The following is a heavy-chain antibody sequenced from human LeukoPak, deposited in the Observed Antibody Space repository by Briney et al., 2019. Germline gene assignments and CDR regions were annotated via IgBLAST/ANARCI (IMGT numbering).Heavy chain of an antibody. Sequence: SETLSLTCTVSGGSISSYYWSWVRQPAGKGLEWIGRIYTSGSTNYNPSLKSRVTMSVDTSKNQFSLKLSSATAADTAVYYCAREYDFWSGYYTDWGQGTLVTVSS. D-gene: IGHD3-3*01. J-gene: IGHJ4*02. V-gene: IGHV4-4*07. CDR2: IYTSGST. CDR1: GGSISSYY. CDR3: AREYDFWSGYYTD.